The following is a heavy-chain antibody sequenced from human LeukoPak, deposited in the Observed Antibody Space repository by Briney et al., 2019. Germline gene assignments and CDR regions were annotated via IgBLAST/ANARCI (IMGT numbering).Heavy chain of an antibody. V-gene: IGHV1-2*06. D-gene: IGHD5-18*01. J-gene: IGHJ3*02. CDR3: ARSVGYRSLSKNAFDI. CDR1: GYTFTSYY. Sequence: ASVKVSCKASGYTFTSYYMHWVRQAPGQGLEWMGRINPNSGGTNYAQKFQGRVTMTRDTSISTAYMELSRLRSDDTAVYYCARSVGYRSLSKNAFDIWGQGTMVTVSS. CDR2: INPNSGGT.